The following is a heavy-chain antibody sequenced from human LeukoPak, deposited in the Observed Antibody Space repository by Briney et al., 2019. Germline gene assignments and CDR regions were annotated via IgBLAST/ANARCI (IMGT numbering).Heavy chain of an antibody. CDR3: ARDHYGDPIDY. J-gene: IGHJ4*02. V-gene: IGHV4-34*01. CDR1: GLSFSGYY. Sequence: PSETLSLTCAVYGLSFSGYYWSWLRQPPGKGLEWIGEINHSGSTNYNPSPKSRVTISVGTSNNQFSLQLSSGTAADMAVYYCARDHYGDPIDYWGQGTLVTVSS. CDR2: INHSGST. D-gene: IGHD4-17*01.